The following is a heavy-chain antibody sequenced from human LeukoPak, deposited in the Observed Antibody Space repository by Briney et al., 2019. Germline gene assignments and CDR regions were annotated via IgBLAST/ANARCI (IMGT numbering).Heavy chain of an antibody. Sequence: GASVKVSCKASGGTFSSYAISWVRQAPGQGLEWMGGIIPIFGTANYAQKFQGRVTITADESTSTAHMELSSLRSEDTAVYYCARLNDSSGYYGYYFDYWGQGTLVTVSS. D-gene: IGHD3-22*01. J-gene: IGHJ4*02. CDR2: IIPIFGTA. V-gene: IGHV1-69*13. CDR1: GGTFSSYA. CDR3: ARLNDSSGYYGYYFDY.